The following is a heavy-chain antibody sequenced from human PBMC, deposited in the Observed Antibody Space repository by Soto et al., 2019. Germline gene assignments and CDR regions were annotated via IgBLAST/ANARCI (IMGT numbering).Heavy chain of an antibody. D-gene: IGHD3-10*01. Sequence: QVQLVQSGAEVKKPGSSVKVSCKASGGIFSIYAISWLRQGPGQGLQWMGGIIPLFGTPNYAQRFQGRVTITADESTSTAYMEMSRLRSEDTAVYYCARDRDDYGSGNYYNRIDFWGQGTLVTVSS. CDR1: GGIFSIYA. CDR3: ARDRDDYGSGNYYNRIDF. V-gene: IGHV1-69*01. CDR2: IIPLFGTP. J-gene: IGHJ4*02.